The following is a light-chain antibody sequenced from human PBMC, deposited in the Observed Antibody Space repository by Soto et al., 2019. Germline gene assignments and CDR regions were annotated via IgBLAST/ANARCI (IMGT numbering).Light chain of an antibody. V-gene: IGKV3-20*01. CDR1: QSVTSNY. J-gene: IGKJ5*01. CDR3: QQYGSSPPYP. CDR2: GAS. Sequence: EIVLTQSPGTLSLSPGERATLSCRASQSVTSNYLAWYQQKPGQAPRLLIFGASNRATGIPDRFSGSGSVTDFTLTITRLEPEDFAVYYCQQYGSSPPYPFGRGTRLEIK.